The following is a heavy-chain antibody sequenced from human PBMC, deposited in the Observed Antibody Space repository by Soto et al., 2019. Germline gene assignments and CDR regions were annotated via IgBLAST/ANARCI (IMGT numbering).Heavy chain of an antibody. CDR1: GGSVSSGSYH. CDR2: IYYSGST. Sequence: SETLSLTCTVSGGSVSSGSYHWRWIRHPPGKGLEWIGYIYYSGSTNYNPSLKSRVTISVDTSKNQFSLKLSSVTAADTAVYYCARVGYYDSSGYSSLNPWYYYYGMDVWGQGTTVTVSS. J-gene: IGHJ6*02. V-gene: IGHV4-61*01. D-gene: IGHD3-22*01. CDR3: ARVGYYDSSGYSSLNPWYYYYGMDV.